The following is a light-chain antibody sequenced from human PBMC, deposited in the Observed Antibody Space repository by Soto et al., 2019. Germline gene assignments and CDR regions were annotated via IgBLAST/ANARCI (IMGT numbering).Light chain of an antibody. Sequence: EIVLTQSPGTLSLSPGERATLSCRASQSVSSSYLAWYQQKPGQAPRLLIYGASSRATGIPDRFSGSGSGTDFTLTISRLEPEDFAVYYCHRYGSSPPTFGQGTKVEIK. CDR2: GAS. CDR3: HRYGSSPPT. CDR1: QSVSSSY. J-gene: IGKJ1*01. V-gene: IGKV3-20*01.